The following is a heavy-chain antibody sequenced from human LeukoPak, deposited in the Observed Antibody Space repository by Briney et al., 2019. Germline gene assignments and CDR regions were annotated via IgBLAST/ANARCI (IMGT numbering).Heavy chain of an antibody. CDR3: AKVNYGYYFDY. Sequence: GGSLRLSCAASGFTFSSYAMSWVRQAPGKGLEWVSATSGSGGSTYYADSVKGRFATSRDNSKNTLYLQMNSLRAEDTAVYYCAKVNYGYYFDYWGQGTLVTVSS. CDR1: GFTFSSYA. D-gene: IGHD4-17*01. J-gene: IGHJ4*02. V-gene: IGHV3-23*01. CDR2: TSGSGGST.